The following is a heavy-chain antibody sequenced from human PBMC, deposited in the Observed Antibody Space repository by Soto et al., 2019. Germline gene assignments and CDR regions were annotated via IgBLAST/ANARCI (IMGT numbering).Heavy chain of an antibody. Sequence: ASVKVSCKASGYTSTGYYMHWVRQAPGQGLEWMGWINPNSGGTNYAQKFQGRVTMTRDTSISTAYMELSRLRSDDTAVYYCAAYSSPELYYYYGMDVWGQGTTVTVSS. J-gene: IGHJ6*02. CDR1: GYTSTGYY. D-gene: IGHD6-13*01. CDR3: AAYSSPELYYYYGMDV. V-gene: IGHV1-2*02. CDR2: INPNSGGT.